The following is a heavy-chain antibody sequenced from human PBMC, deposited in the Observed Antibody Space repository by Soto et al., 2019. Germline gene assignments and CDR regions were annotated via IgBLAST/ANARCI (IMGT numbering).Heavy chain of an antibody. Sequence: EVQLVESGGGLVKPGGSLRLSCAASGFTFSNAWINWVRQAPGKGLEWVGRIKSKTDGGTTDYAAPVKGRFTISRDDSKNTLYLQINSLKTEDTAVYYCTTDFDTGLDAFDIWGQGTMVTVSS. J-gene: IGHJ3*02. CDR3: TTDFDTGLDAFDI. V-gene: IGHV3-15*07. D-gene: IGHD3-9*01. CDR1: GFTFSNAW. CDR2: IKSKTDGGTT.